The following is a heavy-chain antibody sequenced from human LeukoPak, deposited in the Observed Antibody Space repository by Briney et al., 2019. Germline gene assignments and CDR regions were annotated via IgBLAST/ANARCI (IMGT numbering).Heavy chain of an antibody. V-gene: IGHV3-23*01. CDR1: GFTSSRHA. CDR2: ISGSDNSA. D-gene: IGHD3-10*01. Sequence: GGSLRLSCAASGFTSSRHAMSWVRQAPGKGLEWVSGISGSDNSAKYAESVKGRFTISRDNSKKTMYMQMNSLRAEDTAVYYCAKHLGSGSYYNGDAFDIWGQGTMVTVSS. CDR3: AKHLGSGSYYNGDAFDI. J-gene: IGHJ3*02.